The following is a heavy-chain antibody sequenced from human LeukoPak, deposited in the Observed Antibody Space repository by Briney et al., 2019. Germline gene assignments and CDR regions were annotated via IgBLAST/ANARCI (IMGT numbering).Heavy chain of an antibody. D-gene: IGHD3-10*01. CDR1: GYTFNIYY. CDR2: ISAYNGKT. Sequence: GASVKVSCKASGYTFNIYYIIWVRQAPGQGLEWMGWISAYNGKTNYAQKLQGRVTMTTDTSTTTAYMELRSLRYDDTAVYYCARVKEIFGSGSYLGDYWGQGTLVTVPS. J-gene: IGHJ4*02. CDR3: ARVKEIFGSGSYLGDY. V-gene: IGHV1-18*01.